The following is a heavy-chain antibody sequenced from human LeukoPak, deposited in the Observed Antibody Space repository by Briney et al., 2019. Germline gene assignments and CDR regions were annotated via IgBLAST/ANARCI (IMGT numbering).Heavy chain of an antibody. V-gene: IGHV4-34*01. CDR2: INHSGST. CDR1: GGSFSGHY. CDR3: ARGRRYCSSTSCPRSHNYYYYYMDV. J-gene: IGHJ6*03. Sequence: SETLSLTCAVYGGSFSGHYWSWIRQPPGKGLEWIGEINHSGSTNYNPSLKSRVTISVDTSKNQFSLKLSSVTAADTAVYYCARGRRYCSSTSCPRSHNYYYYYMDVWGKGTTVTVSS. D-gene: IGHD2-2*01.